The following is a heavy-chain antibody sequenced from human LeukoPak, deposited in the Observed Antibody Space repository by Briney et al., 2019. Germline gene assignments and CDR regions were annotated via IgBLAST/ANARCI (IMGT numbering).Heavy chain of an antibody. CDR2: IYYSGST. CDR1: GGSVSSGSYY. V-gene: IGHV4-61*01. CDR3: ARDRVAAASLDY. Sequence: SETLSLTCTVSGGSVSSGSYYWSWIRQPPGKGLEWIGYIYYSGSTNYDPSLKSRGTISVDTSKNQFSLKLSSVTAADTAVYYCARDRVAAASLDYWGQGTLVTVSS. D-gene: IGHD6-13*01. J-gene: IGHJ4*02.